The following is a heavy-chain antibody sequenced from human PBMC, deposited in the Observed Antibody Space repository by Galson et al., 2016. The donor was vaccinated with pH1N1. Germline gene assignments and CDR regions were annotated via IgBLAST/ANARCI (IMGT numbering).Heavy chain of an antibody. Sequence: QSGAEVKKPGESLKISCKGSGYSFTSYWIGWVRQMPGKGLEWMGIIFPGDSDTRYSPSFQGQVTISADKSISTAYLQWNSLRASDTAMYYCARSPADPGYSYYYMDVWGKGSPGHRLL. D-gene: IGHD2-21*01. CDR2: IFPGDSDT. J-gene: IGHJ6*03. CDR3: ARSPADPGYSYYYMDV. V-gene: IGHV5-51*03. CDR1: GYSFTSYW.